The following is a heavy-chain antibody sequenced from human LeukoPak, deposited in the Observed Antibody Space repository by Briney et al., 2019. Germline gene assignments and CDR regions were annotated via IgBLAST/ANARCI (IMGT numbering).Heavy chain of an antibody. CDR3: AKDLLQTFFFDSSGYDSDACGM. D-gene: IGHD3-22*01. CDR2: ISTSGGS. J-gene: IGHJ3*02. CDR1: GYSLSTYS. Sequence: PSESLSLTCTASGYSLSTYSLSWVRQPPGKGLEWLGSISTSGGSRYICALNSRVTISVDTAKKQFSLDLSSVTAADTALYYCAKDLLQTFFFDSSGYDSDACGMGGQGTMVTVSP. V-gene: IGHV4-59*01.